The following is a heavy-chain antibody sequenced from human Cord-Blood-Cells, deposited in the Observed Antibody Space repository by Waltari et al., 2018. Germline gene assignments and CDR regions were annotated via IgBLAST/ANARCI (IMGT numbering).Heavy chain of an antibody. CDR1: GYTFTGYY. CDR3: ARDLAEGSIAARAFDI. CDR2: INPNRGGT. J-gene: IGHJ3*02. D-gene: IGHD6-6*01. Sequence: QVQLVQSGAEVKKPGASVKVSCKASGYTFTGYYMHWVRQAPGQGLEWMGWINPNRGGTNYAQKFQGWVTMTRDTSISTAYMELSRLRSDDTAVYYCARDLAEGSIAARAFDIWGQGTMVTVSS. V-gene: IGHV1-2*04.